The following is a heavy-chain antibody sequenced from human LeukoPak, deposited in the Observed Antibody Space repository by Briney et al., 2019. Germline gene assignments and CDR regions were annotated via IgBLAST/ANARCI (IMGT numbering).Heavy chain of an antibody. D-gene: IGHD1-26*01. J-gene: IGHJ5*02. CDR1: GGSISSYY. Sequence: PSETLSLTCTVSGGSISSYYWSWIRQPAGKGLEWMGRIYSGGNTNYNPSLKSRVTMSVDTSKKQFSLKLTSVTAADSAVYYCARGVGATWGNWFDPWGQGTLVTVSS. V-gene: IGHV4-4*07. CDR3: ARGVGATWGNWFDP. CDR2: IYSGGNT.